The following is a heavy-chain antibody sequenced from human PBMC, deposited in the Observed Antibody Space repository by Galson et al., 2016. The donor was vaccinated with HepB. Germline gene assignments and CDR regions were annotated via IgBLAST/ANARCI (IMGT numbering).Heavy chain of an antibody. CDR2: INHAGST. Sequence: SETLSLTCAVYGGSFNTYYWTWIRQPPGKGLEWIGEINHAGSTTYNPSLKSRVTISVDTSKNLISLRLTSVTTSDTGVYYCARPRSERNVDTPLVFWAQGILVTVSS. D-gene: IGHD5-18*01. J-gene: IGHJ4*02. V-gene: IGHV4-34*01. CDR1: GGSFNTYY. CDR3: ARPRSERNVDTPLVF.